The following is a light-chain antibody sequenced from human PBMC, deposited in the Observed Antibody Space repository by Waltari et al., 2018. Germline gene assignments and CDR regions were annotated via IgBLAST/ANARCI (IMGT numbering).Light chain of an antibody. V-gene: IGKV1-12*01. Sequence: DIQMTQSPSSVSAPVGDKVTITCRPSQDVSSWLACDQQKPGKAPKLLIYATSSLQSGVPSRFGGSGSGTDFTLTISSLQPEDFAIYYCQQANSFPYTFGQGTKLEIK. CDR1: QDVSSW. CDR3: QQANSFPYT. J-gene: IGKJ2*01. CDR2: ATS.